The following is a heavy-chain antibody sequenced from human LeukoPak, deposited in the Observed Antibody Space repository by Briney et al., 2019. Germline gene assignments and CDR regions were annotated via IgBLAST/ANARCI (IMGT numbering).Heavy chain of an antibody. CDR1: GFTFTSSA. CDR2: IVVGSGNT. CDR3: AATRIAVAGTQAARDAFDI. J-gene: IGHJ3*02. D-gene: IGHD6-19*01. V-gene: IGHV1-58*01. Sequence: ASVKVSCTASGFTFTSSAVQWVRQARGQRLEWIGWIVVGSGNTNYAQKFQERVTITRDMSTSTAYMELSSLRSEDTAVYYCAATRIAVAGTQAARDAFDIWGQGTMVTVSS.